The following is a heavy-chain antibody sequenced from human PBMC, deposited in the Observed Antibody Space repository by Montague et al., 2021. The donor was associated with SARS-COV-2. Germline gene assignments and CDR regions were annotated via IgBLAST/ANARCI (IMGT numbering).Heavy chain of an antibody. J-gene: IGHJ5*02. CDR3: ARAAGYNWNYGYNWFDP. CDR1: GGSISSYY. V-gene: IGHV4-59*01. D-gene: IGHD1-7*01. CDR2: IYYSGST. Sequence: SETLSLTCTVSGGSISSYYWSWIRQPPGKGLEWIGYIYYSGSTNXNPSLKSRVTISVDTSKDQFSLKLGSVTAADTAVYYCARAAGYNWNYGYNWFDPWGQGTLVTVSS.